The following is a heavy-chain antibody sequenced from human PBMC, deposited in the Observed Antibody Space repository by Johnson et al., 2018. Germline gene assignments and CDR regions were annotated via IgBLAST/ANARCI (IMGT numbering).Heavy chain of an antibody. Sequence: VQLVESGAEVKKPGESLKISCKGSGYSFTSHWVAWVRQMPGKGLEWMGIIYPGDSETRYSPSFHGQVIISADKSISTASLQWSSLKASDTAIYYCARQWYSNYMDVWGKGTTVTVFS. V-gene: IGHV5-51*01. D-gene: IGHD6-13*01. CDR3: ARQWYSNYMDV. CDR1: GYSFTSHW. J-gene: IGHJ6*03. CDR2: IYPGDSET.